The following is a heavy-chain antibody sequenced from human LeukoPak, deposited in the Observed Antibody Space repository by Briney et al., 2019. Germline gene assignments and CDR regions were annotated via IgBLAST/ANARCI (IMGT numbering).Heavy chain of an antibody. D-gene: IGHD1-26*01. CDR1: GFVVSSNY. CDR2: MYSDNNI. V-gene: IGHV3-53*01. Sequence: GGSLRLSCAASGFVVSSNYLAWVRQAPGEGLEWVPFMYSDNNIYYADSVKGRFTISRDNSKNTFYLQMNSLRVEDTAIYYCARGILGLIPIDYWGQGTLVTVSS. J-gene: IGHJ4*02. CDR3: ARGILGLIPIDY.